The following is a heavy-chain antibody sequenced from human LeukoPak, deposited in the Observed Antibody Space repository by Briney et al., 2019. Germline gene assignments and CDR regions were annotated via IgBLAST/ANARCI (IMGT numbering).Heavy chain of an antibody. CDR1: GFTFSSYA. CDR3: ARVGVRLVRAYFDY. V-gene: IGHV3-30-3*01. J-gene: IGHJ4*02. D-gene: IGHD6-19*01. CDR2: ISYDGSNK. Sequence: PGGSLRLSCAASGFTFSSYAMHWVRQAPGKGLEWVAVISYDGSNKYYADSVKGRFTISRDNSKNTLYLQMNSLRAEDTAVYYCARVGVRLVRAYFDYWGQGTLVTVSS.